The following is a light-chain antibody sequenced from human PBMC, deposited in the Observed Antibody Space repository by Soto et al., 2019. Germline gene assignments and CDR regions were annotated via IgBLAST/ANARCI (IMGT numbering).Light chain of an antibody. CDR3: LISYGRARV. CDR1: TGAVTIGHY. V-gene: IGLV7-46*01. Sequence: QAVVTQDPSLTVSPGGTVSLTCGSNTGAVTIGHYPYWFQQKPGQAPRTLVYDTNNRHSWAPARFSGCLLGGKAALTLSGAQPEDEADYYCLISYGRARVFGGGTKLTVL. J-gene: IGLJ3*02. CDR2: DTN.